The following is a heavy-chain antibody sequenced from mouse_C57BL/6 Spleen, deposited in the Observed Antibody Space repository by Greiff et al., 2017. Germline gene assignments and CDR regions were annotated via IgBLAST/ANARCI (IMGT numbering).Heavy chain of an antibody. CDR2: IDPSDSYT. CDR1: GYTFTSYW. V-gene: IGHV1-50*01. J-gene: IGHJ2*01. D-gene: IGHD2-10*01. CDR3: ARRGTYYPYYFDC. Sequence: VQLQQPGAELVKPGASVKLSCKASGYTFTSYWMQWVKQRPGQGLEWIGEIDPSDSYTNYNQKFKGKATLTVDTSSSTAYMQLSSLTSEDSAVYYCARRGTYYPYYFDCWGQGTTLTVSS.